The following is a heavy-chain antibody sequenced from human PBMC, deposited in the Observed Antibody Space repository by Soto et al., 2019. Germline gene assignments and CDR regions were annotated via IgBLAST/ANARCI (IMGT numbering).Heavy chain of an antibody. CDR1: GYTFTSYA. V-gene: IGHV1-3*01. CDR2: INAGNGNT. D-gene: IGHD5-12*01. Sequence: ASVKVSCKASGYTFTSYAMHWVRQAPGQRLEWMGWINAGNGNTKHSQKLQGRVTITRDTSASTAYMELSSLRSEDTAVYYCARDKDRLQLGGNYYYILDVWGQGTTVTVSS. J-gene: IGHJ6*02. CDR3: ARDKDRLQLGGNYYYILDV.